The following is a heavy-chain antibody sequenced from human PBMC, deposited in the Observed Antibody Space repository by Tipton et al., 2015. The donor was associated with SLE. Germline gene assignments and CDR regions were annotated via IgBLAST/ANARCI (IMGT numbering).Heavy chain of an antibody. Sequence: LRLSCAVYGGSFSGYYWSWIRQPPGKGLDWIGEINHSGSTNYNPSLKSRVTISVDTSKNQFSLKLSSVTAADTAVYYCARVANWGLFDYWGQGTLVTVSS. CDR1: GGSFSGYY. J-gene: IGHJ4*02. D-gene: IGHD7-27*01. V-gene: IGHV4-34*01. CDR2: INHSGST. CDR3: ARVANWGLFDY.